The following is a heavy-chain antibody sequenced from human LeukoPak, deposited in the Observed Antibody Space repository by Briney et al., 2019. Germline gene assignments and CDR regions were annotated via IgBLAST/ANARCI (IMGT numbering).Heavy chain of an antibody. J-gene: IGHJ4*02. CDR1: WFTFSGST. Sequence: GGSLRLSCAASWFTFSGSTIHWVRQASGKGLEWVGHIRSKANNYATAYAASVKGRFTISRDDSKNTAYLQMNSLKTEDTAVYYCKTGGTTMRAEPFDYWGQGTLVTVSS. D-gene: IGHD1-1*01. CDR2: IRSKANNYAT. V-gene: IGHV3-73*01. CDR3: KTGGTTMRAEPFDY.